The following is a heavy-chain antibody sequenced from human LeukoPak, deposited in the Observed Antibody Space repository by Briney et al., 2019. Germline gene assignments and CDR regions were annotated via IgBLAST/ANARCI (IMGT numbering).Heavy chain of an antibody. D-gene: IGHD2-21*02. Sequence: ASVRVSCKASGYTFTGYYLHWVRQAPGQGLEWLGWFNPYSGVTKYAQKFQGRVTMTRDTSISTAFMELSRLRSGDTAVYYCARDIVMVTYWFDPWGQGTLVTVSS. J-gene: IGHJ5*02. CDR3: ARDIVMVTYWFDP. CDR1: GYTFTGYY. CDR2: FNPYSGVT. V-gene: IGHV1-2*02.